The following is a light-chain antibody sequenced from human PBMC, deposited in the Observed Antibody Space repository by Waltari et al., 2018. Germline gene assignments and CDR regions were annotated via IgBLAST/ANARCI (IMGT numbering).Light chain of an antibody. V-gene: IGKV1-9*01. Sequence: DIQLTQSPSFLSASVGDRVTITCRASQGISSYLAWYQQKPGKVPKLLIYAASTLQSGVPSRFSGSGSGTEFTLTISSLQPEDFVSYYCQQHDSYPLTFGGGTK. CDR1: QGISSY. CDR3: QQHDSYPLT. J-gene: IGKJ4*01. CDR2: AAS.